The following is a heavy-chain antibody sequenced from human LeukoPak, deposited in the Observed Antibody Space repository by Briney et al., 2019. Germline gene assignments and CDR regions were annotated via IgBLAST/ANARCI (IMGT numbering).Heavy chain of an antibody. D-gene: IGHD3-10*02. Sequence: ASETLSLTCTVSGGSISPYYWSWIRQPPGKGLEWLGYIYYSGNTDYNPSLKSRVAISVDTSKNQFSLKLSSVTAADTAVYYCARSTGSTMFMDYWGQGTLVTVSS. CDR2: IYYSGNT. CDR1: GGSISPYY. J-gene: IGHJ4*02. CDR3: ARSTGSTMFMDY. V-gene: IGHV4-59*01.